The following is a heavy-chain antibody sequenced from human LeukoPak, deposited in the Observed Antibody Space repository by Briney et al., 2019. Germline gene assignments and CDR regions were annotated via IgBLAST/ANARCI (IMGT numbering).Heavy chain of an antibody. CDR3: ARPRYSSSWYYFDY. Sequence: GGSLRLSCAASGCTFSDHYMDWVRQAPGKGLEWVGRTRNKANSYTTEYAASVKGRFTISRDDSKNSLYLQMNSLKTEDTAVYYCARPRYSSSWYYFDYWGQGTLVTVSS. V-gene: IGHV3-72*01. CDR1: GCTFSDHY. J-gene: IGHJ4*02. CDR2: TRNKANSYTT. D-gene: IGHD6-13*01.